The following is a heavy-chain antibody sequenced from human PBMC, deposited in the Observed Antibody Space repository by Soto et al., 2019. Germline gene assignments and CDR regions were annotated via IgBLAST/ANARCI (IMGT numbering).Heavy chain of an antibody. V-gene: IGHV3-30*03. Sequence: AQLVESGGGVVQPGRSLRLSCVASGFLFDTYGMHWVRQTPGKGLEWVAIISYDGSHKEYADSVKGRFAISRDNSENTLYLQMNNLGVEDTALYYCATSASSDHWGQGTQVTVSS. CDR1: GFLFDTYG. CDR2: ISYDGSHK. J-gene: IGHJ4*02. CDR3: ATSASSDH. D-gene: IGHD1-26*01.